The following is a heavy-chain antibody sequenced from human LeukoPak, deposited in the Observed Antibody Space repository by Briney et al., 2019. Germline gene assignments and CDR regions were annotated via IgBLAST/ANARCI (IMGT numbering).Heavy chain of an antibody. CDR2: IYYSGST. J-gene: IGHJ5*02. D-gene: IGHD4-17*01. CDR1: GGSISSSSYY. Sequence: SETLSLTCTVSGGSISSSSYYWGWIRQPPGEGLEWIGSIYYSGSTYYSPSLKSRVTISVDTSKNQFSLKLSSVTAADTAVYYCARSARDYAWFDPWGQGTLVTVSS. V-gene: IGHV4-39*01. CDR3: ARSARDYAWFDP.